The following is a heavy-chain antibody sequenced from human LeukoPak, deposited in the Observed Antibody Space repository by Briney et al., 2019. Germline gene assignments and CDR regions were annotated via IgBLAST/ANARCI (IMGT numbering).Heavy chain of an antibody. CDR2: ISSSSSYI. V-gene: IGHV3-21*01. CDR1: GFTFSSYS. CDR3: ARKGYSYGPDAFDI. Sequence: GGSLRLSCAASGFTFSSYSMNWVRQAPGKGLEWVSSISSSSSYIYYADSVKGRFTISRDNAKNSLYLQMNSLRAEDTAVYYCARKGYSYGPDAFDIWGQGTMVTVSS. D-gene: IGHD5-18*01. J-gene: IGHJ3*02.